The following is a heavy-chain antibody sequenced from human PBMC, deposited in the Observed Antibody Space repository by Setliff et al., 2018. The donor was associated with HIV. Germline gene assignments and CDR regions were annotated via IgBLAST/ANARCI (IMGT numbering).Heavy chain of an antibody. CDR3: ARGLSVYSYANVYYYHGMDV. CDR2: MYYSGST. V-gene: IGHV4-39*01. D-gene: IGHD5-18*01. J-gene: IGHJ6*02. CDR1: GDSISSSNYY. Sequence: SETLSLTCIVSGDSISSSNYYWGWIRQPPGKGLEWIGTMYYSGSTYYNPSLMSRVTIFVDTSKNQLSLKLTSGTAADTAVYYCARGLSVYSYANVYYYHGMDVWGQGTTVTVSS.